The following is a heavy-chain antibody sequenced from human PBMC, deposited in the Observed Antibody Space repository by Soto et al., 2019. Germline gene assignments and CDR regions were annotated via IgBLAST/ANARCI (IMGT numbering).Heavy chain of an antibody. CDR3: AMTLGYCSGGSCYALPPDY. V-gene: IGHV4-39*01. CDR2: IYYSGST. D-gene: IGHD2-15*01. J-gene: IGHJ4*02. Sequence: SETLSLTCTVSGGSISSSSYYWGWIRQPPGKGLEWIGSIYYSGSTYYNPSLKNRVTISVDTSKNQFSLKLSSVTAADTAVYYCAMTLGYCSGGSCYALPPDYWGQGTLVTVSS. CDR1: GGSISSSSYY.